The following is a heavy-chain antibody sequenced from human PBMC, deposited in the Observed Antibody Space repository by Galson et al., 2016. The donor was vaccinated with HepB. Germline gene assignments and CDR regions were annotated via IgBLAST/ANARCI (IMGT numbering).Heavy chain of an antibody. V-gene: IGHV4-39*01. D-gene: IGHD3-10*01. CDR3: ARHLVGGVKSFDY. CDR1: GGSISSTLYY. J-gene: IGHJ4*02. CDR2: IFYNEVT. Sequence: SETLSLTCTVSGGSISSTLYYWGWVRQPPGKALEWIGNIFYNEVTYYNPSLRSRVAMSVDTSKNQFSLKLSSVTAADTAVYYCARHLVGGVKSFDYWGQGTLVTVSS.